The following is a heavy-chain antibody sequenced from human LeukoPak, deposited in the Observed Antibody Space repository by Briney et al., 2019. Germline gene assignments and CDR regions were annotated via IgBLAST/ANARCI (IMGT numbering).Heavy chain of an antibody. CDR1: GFTVSTNY. Sequence: PWGSLRLSCAASGFTVSTNYMSWIRKAPGQGLERVSVIYSSGSTYYADSVKGRFTIFRDNSKNTLYLQMNSLRAEDTAVYYCARDGGLAPYSSSTPFDYWGQGTLVTVSS. D-gene: IGHD6-6*01. CDR2: IYSSGST. J-gene: IGHJ4*02. V-gene: IGHV3-66*03. CDR3: ARDGGLAPYSSSTPFDY.